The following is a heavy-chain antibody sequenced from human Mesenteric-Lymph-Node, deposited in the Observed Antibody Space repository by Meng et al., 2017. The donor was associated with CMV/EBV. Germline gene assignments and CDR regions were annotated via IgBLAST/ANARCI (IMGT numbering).Heavy chain of an antibody. J-gene: IGHJ4*02. V-gene: IGHV1-18*01. CDR2: ISAYNGNT. D-gene: IGHD3-22*01. Sequence: KASGYTFTSYGISWVRQAPGQGLEWMGWISAYNGNTNYAQKLQGRVTMTTDTSTSTAYMELRSLRSDDTAVYYCARTDSSGYYYAYWGQGTLVTVSS. CDR1: GYTFTSYG. CDR3: ARTDSSGYYYAY.